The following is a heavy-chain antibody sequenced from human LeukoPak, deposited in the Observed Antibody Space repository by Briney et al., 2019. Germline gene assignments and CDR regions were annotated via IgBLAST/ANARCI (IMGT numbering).Heavy chain of an antibody. V-gene: IGHV1-18*01. CDR2: ISAYNDNT. CDR3: ARNYGSYLAFDS. CDR1: GYTFTSYG. D-gene: IGHD1-26*01. J-gene: IGHJ3*02. Sequence: ASVKVSCKASGYTFTSYGISWVRQAPGQGLEWMGWISAYNDNTNYAQKLQGRVTMTTDTSTSTSYTVLRSLRSDDTAVYYCARNYGSYLAFDSRLQATNLTVS.